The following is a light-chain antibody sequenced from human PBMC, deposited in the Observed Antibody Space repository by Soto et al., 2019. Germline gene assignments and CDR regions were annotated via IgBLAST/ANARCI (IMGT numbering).Light chain of an antibody. CDR3: QQSYSTPQGLT. V-gene: IGKV1-39*01. Sequence: DIQMTQSPSSLSASVGDRVTITCRASQSISSYLYWYQQKPGKAPKLLIYAASSLQSGVPSRFSGSGSGTDFTLTISSLQPEDFATYYCQQSYSTPQGLTFGGGTKVEIK. CDR1: QSISSY. J-gene: IGKJ4*01. CDR2: AAS.